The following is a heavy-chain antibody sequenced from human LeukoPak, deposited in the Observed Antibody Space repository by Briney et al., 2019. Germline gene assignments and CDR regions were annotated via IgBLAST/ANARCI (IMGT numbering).Heavy chain of an antibody. D-gene: IGHD6-19*01. V-gene: IGHV4-39*01. CDR1: GGSISSSSYY. CDR2: IYYSGST. J-gene: IGHJ4*02. Sequence: SETLSFTCTVSGGSISSSSYYWGWIRQPPGKGLEWIGSIYYSGSTYYNPSLKSRVTISVDTSKNQFSLKLSSVTAADTAVYYCGATSLKQWLQKANWGQGTLVTVSS. CDR3: GATSLKQWLQKAN.